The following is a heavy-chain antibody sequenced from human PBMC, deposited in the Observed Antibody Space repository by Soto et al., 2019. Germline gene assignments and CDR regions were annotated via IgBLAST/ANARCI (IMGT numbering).Heavy chain of an antibody. CDR1: GGSISSSSYY. J-gene: IGHJ4*02. CDR3: ARPGSYYFDY. CDR2: IYYSGST. D-gene: IGHD1-26*01. V-gene: IGHV4-39*01. Sequence: TSETLSLTCTVSGGSISSSSYYWGWIHQPPGKGLEWIGSIYYSGSTYYNPSLKSRVTISVDTSKNQFSLKLSSVTAADTAVYYCARPGSYYFDYWGQGTLVTVSS.